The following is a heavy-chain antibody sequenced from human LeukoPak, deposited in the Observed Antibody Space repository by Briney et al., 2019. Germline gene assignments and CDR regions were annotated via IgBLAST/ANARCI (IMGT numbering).Heavy chain of an antibody. Sequence: GASVKVSCKASGYTFTSYGISWVRQAPGQGLEWMGWISAYNGNTNYAQKLQGRVTMTTDTSTSTAYMELRSLRSDDTAVYYCAKGSVPNYYGSGSYSDWGQGTLVTVSS. D-gene: IGHD3-10*01. V-gene: IGHV1-18*01. CDR1: GYTFTSYG. J-gene: IGHJ4*02. CDR2: ISAYNGNT. CDR3: AKGSVPNYYGSGSYSD.